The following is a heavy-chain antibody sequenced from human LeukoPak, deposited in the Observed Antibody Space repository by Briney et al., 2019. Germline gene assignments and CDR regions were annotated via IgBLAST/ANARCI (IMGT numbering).Heavy chain of an antibody. D-gene: IGHD2-21*02. CDR1: GFIFSRYW. CDR2: INSEGSST. CDR3: ARDPRYCGGDCYTFDY. Sequence: GGSLRLSCAASGFIFSRYWMNWVRQAPGKGPVWVSRINSEGSSTSYADSVKGRFTISRDNAKNTLYLQMNSLRAEDTAVYYCARDPRYCGGDCYTFDYWGQGTLVTVSS. V-gene: IGHV3-74*01. J-gene: IGHJ4*02.